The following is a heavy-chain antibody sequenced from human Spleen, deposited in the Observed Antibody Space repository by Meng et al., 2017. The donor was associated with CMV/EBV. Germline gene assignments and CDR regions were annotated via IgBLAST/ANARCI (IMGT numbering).Heavy chain of an antibody. D-gene: IGHD2-2*03. CDR3: AKVGSMAIVVVPAAIVYGMDV. Sequence: GESLKISCAASGFTFSSYGIHWVRQAPGKGLEWVAFIRYDGSNKYYADSVKGRFTISRDNSKNTLYLQMNSLRAEDTAVYYCAKVGSMAIVVVPAAIVYGMDVWGQGTTVTVSS. CDR2: IRYDGSNK. J-gene: IGHJ6*02. CDR1: GFTFSSYG. V-gene: IGHV3-30*02.